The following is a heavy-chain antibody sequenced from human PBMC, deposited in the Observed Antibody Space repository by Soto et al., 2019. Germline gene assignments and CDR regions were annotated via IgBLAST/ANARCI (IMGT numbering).Heavy chain of an antibody. CDR2: IKSKTDGGTT. Sequence: GGSLRLSCAASGFTFSNAWMSWVRQAPGKGLEWVGRIKSKTDGGTTDYAAPVKGRFTISRDDSKNTLYLQMNSLKTEDTAVYYCTTGYILTGYYKDYWGQGTLVTVSS. V-gene: IGHV3-15*01. J-gene: IGHJ4*02. D-gene: IGHD3-9*01. CDR1: GFTFSNAW. CDR3: TTGYILTGYYKDY.